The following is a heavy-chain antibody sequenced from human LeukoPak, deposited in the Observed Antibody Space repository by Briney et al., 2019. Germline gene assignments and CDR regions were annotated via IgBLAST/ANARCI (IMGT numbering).Heavy chain of an antibody. CDR1: GFIFNTYG. Sequence: GGSLRLSCAASGFIFNTYGMHWVRQAPGKGLEWVALIWSDGSNKFYADSVKGRFTISRDNSKNTLYLQMNSLRAEDTAVYYCARDTNSYFDYWGQGTLVTVSS. D-gene: IGHD1-7*01. J-gene: IGHJ4*02. CDR3: ARDTNSYFDY. CDR2: IWSDGSNK. V-gene: IGHV3-33*08.